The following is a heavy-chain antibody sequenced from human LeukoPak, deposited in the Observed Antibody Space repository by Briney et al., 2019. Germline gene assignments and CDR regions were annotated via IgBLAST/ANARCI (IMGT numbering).Heavy chain of an antibody. CDR3: TRLSGGNSDSYYYGLDV. V-gene: IGHV3-73*01. J-gene: IGHJ6*02. D-gene: IGHD4-23*01. Sequence: PGGSLKLSCAASGFTFSGSAIHWVRQAAGKELEWVARIKTKAESYATAYVASVKGRFTISRDDSKNTAYLQMDSLKTEDTAMYYCTRLSGGNSDSYYYGLDVWGQGTTVTVSS. CDR1: GFTFSGSA. CDR2: IKTKAESYAT.